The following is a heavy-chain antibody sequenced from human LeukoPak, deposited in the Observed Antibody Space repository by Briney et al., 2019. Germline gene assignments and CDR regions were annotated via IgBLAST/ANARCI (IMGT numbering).Heavy chain of an antibody. CDR1: GGSFSGYY. Sequence: PSETLSLTCAVYGGSFSGYYWSWIRQPAGKGLEWIGRIYTSGSTNYNPSLKSRVTMSVDTSKNQFSLKLSSVTAADTAVYYCASGFRSLDYWGQGTLVTVSS. CDR3: ASGFRSLDY. D-gene: IGHD3-10*01. CDR2: IYTSGST. J-gene: IGHJ4*02. V-gene: IGHV4-59*10.